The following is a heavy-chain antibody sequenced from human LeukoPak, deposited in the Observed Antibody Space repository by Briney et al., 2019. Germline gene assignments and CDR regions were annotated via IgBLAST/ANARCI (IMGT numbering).Heavy chain of an antibody. CDR2: IYHSGST. CDR3: ARGSTYSSSWYQSGHTPSFDY. J-gene: IGHJ4*02. V-gene: IGHV4-30-2*01. CDR1: CGSISSGGYS. D-gene: IGHD6-13*01. Sequence: SETLSLTCTVCCGSISSGGYSWSWIRQPPGKGLKWIGYIYHSGSTYYNPSLKSRVTISVDRSKNQFSLKLSSVTAADTAVYYCARGSTYSSSWYQSGHTPSFDYWGQGTLVTVSS.